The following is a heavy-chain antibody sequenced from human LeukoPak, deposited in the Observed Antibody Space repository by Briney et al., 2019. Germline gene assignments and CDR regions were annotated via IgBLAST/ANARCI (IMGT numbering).Heavy chain of an antibody. Sequence: ASVKVSCKPSGYXLTGYYIHWLRQAPGQGLEWMGWISAYNGNTNYAQKLQGRVTMTTDTSTSTAYMELRSLRSDDTAVYYCARVDFGILTGYPYAFDIWGQGTMVTVSS. J-gene: IGHJ3*02. CDR1: GYXLTGYY. CDR3: ARVDFGILTGYPYAFDI. D-gene: IGHD3-9*01. V-gene: IGHV1-18*04. CDR2: ISAYNGNT.